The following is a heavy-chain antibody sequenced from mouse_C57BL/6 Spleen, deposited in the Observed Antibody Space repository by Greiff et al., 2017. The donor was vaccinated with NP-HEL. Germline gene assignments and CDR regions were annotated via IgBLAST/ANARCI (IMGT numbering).Heavy chain of an antibody. CDR1: GYTFTSYW. CDR3: ARGIITVPAWFAY. Sequence: QVQLQQPGAELVMPGASVKLSCKASGYTFTSYWMHWVKQRPGQGLEWIGEIDPSDSYTNYNQKFKGKSTLTVDKSSSTAYMQLSSLTSEDSAVYYGARGIITVPAWFAYWGQGTLVTVSA. J-gene: IGHJ3*01. V-gene: IGHV1-69*01. D-gene: IGHD1-1*01. CDR2: IDPSDSYT.